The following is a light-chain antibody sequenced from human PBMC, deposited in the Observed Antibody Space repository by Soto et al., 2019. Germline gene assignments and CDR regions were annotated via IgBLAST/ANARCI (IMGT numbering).Light chain of an antibody. Sequence: DIQMTQSPSSLSASIGDRVTISCRASQDIGAYVNWYQHKQGKAPRVLMYAASNLKSGVPARFSGSGVGRDFTLTISDLQPEDFATDYCQHSYSTRTFGQGTKVERK. J-gene: IGKJ1*01. CDR2: AAS. CDR3: QHSYSTRT. V-gene: IGKV1-39*01. CDR1: QDIGAY.